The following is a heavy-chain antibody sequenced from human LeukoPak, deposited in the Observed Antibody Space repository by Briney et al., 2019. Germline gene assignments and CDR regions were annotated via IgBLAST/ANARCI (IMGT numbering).Heavy chain of an antibody. J-gene: IGHJ4*02. V-gene: IGHV4-34*01. CDR3: ASSTFMVRGVIRGGDDY. Sequence: SETLSLTCAVYGGSFSGYYWSWIRQPPGKGLEWIGEINHSGSTNYNPSLKSRVTISVDTSKNQFSLKLSSVTAEDTAVYYCASSTFMVRGVIRGGDDYWGQGTLVTVSS. D-gene: IGHD3-10*01. CDR2: INHSGST. CDR1: GGSFSGYY.